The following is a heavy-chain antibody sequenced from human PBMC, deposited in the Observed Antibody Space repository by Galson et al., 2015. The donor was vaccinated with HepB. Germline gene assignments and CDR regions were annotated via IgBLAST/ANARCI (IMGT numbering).Heavy chain of an antibody. V-gene: IGHV4-59*01. CDR2: VSRSENT. CDR3: VTGRGWLVDD. J-gene: IGHJ4*02. CDR1: GGSISEYY. Sequence: SETLSLTCTISGGSISEYYCGWIRQSPGKELDWFGYVSRSENTKYNPSLKIRVTMALYTSKNQFSLRLTSVTAADTALYYGVTGRGWLVDDWGQGTFVTVSS. D-gene: IGHD6-19*01.